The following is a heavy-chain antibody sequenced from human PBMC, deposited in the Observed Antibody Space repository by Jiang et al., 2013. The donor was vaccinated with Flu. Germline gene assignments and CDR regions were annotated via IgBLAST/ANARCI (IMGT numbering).Heavy chain of an antibody. CDR2: IYWNDDK. CDR1: GFSLSTSGVG. J-gene: IGHJ4*02. CDR3: AHGFMTDDGDYDRRYFDY. V-gene: IGHV2-5*01. D-gene: IGHD4-17*01. Sequence: KPTQTLTLTCTFSGFSLSTSGVGVGWIRQPPGKALEWLALIYWNDDKRYSPSLKSRLTITKDTSKNQVVLTMTNMDPVDTATYYCAHGFMTDDGDYDRRYFDYWGQGTLVTVSS.